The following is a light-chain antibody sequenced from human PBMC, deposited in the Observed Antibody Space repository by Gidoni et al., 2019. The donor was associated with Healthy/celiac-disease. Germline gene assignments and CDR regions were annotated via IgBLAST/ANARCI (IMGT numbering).Light chain of an antibody. CDR2: AAS. Sequence: DIQLTQSPSSLSVYGGDRVTITCRASQGITNDLAWYQQIPGKVPNLLIYAASTLQAGVPSRFSGSGSGTDCTLTISSLQPEDVATYYCQKDNSASFTFGPGTKVDIK. V-gene: IGKV1-27*01. CDR1: QGITND. J-gene: IGKJ3*01. CDR3: QKDNSASFT.